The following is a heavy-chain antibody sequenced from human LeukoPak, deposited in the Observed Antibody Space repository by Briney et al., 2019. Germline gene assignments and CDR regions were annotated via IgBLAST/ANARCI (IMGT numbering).Heavy chain of an antibody. CDR2: ISAYNGNT. J-gene: IGHJ4*02. CDR1: GNTFTSYA. CDR3: ARETNGDYSFDY. V-gene: IGHV1-18*01. Sequence: GASVKVSCKASGNTFTSYAISWVRQAPGQALEWMGWISAYNGNTNYAQKLQGRVTMTTDTSTSIAYMELRSLRSDDTVVYCCARETNGDYSFDYWGQGTVATVPS. D-gene: IGHD4-17*01.